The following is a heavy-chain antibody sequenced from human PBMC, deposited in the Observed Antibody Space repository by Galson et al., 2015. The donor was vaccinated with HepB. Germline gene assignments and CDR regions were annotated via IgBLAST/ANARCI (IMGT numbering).Heavy chain of an antibody. CDR1: GFTFSNYW. Sequence: SLRLSCAASGFTFSNYWMHWVRQAPGKGLVWVSRINGDGSSTNYADSVKGRFTISRDNAKNTLFLQMNSLRVEDTALYYCAKTAGLRSGSYDIWGQGTMVTVSS. V-gene: IGHV3-74*01. J-gene: IGHJ3*02. D-gene: IGHD5-12*01. CDR2: INGDGSST. CDR3: AKTAGLRSGSYDI.